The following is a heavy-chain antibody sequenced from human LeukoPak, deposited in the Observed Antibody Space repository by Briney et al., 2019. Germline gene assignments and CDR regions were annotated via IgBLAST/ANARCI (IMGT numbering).Heavy chain of an antibody. Sequence: SETLSLTCAVYGGSFSGYYWSWIRQPPGKGLEWIGEINHSGSTNYNPSLKSRVTISVDTSKNQFSLKLSSVTAADTAVYYCARDPHTALDYWGQGTLVTVSS. J-gene: IGHJ4*02. CDR2: INHSGST. D-gene: IGHD5-18*01. CDR3: ARDPHTALDY. V-gene: IGHV4-34*01. CDR1: GGSFSGYY.